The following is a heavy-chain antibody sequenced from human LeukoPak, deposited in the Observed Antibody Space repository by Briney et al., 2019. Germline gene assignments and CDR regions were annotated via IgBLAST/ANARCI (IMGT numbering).Heavy chain of an antibody. J-gene: IGHJ4*02. CDR1: GFTFNTYT. D-gene: IGHD3-3*01. CDR2: IRSKAHDATP. CDR3: TRSKSYDFILDY. V-gene: IGHV3-49*04. Sequence: PGGSLRLSCAASGFTFNTYTMNWVRQAPGKGLEWVGFIRSKAHDATPQYGASVKGRFTISRDDSKSIAYLQMSSLNTEDTAVYYCTRSKSYDFILDYWGQGTLVTVSS.